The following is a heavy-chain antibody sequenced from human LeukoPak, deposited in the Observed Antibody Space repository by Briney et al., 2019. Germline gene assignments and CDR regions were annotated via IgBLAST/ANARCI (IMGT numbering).Heavy chain of an antibody. CDR2: INAGNGNT. V-gene: IGHV1-3*01. J-gene: IGHJ4*02. CDR3: ARGGPNTYYDFWSGYYHY. CDR1: GYTFTSYA. D-gene: IGHD3-3*01. Sequence: ASVKVSCKASGYTFTSYAVHWVRQAPGQRLEWMGWINAGNGNTKYSQKFQGRVTITRDTSASTAYMELSSLRSEDTAVYYCARGGPNTYYDFWSGYYHYWGQGTLVTVSS.